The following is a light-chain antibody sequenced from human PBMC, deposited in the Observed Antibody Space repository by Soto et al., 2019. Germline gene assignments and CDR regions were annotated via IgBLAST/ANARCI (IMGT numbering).Light chain of an antibody. CDR2: EVS. Sequence: QSVLTQPASVSGSPGQSITISCTGTSSDVGGYKFVSWYQQHPGKAPKLMIYEVSNRPSGVSNRFSGSKSGNTALLTISGLQAEDEADYYCSSYTTSSTRVFGGGTKLTVL. CDR3: SSYTTSSTRV. V-gene: IGLV2-14*01. CDR1: SSDVGGYKF. J-gene: IGLJ3*02.